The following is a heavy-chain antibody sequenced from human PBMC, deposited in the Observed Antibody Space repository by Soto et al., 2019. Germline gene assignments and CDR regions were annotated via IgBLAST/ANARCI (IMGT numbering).Heavy chain of an antibody. D-gene: IGHD4-17*01. CDR3: AKGGGDAYSDSGYYYYMDV. J-gene: IGHJ6*03. CDR1: GFTFSSYA. CDR2: ISGSGGST. V-gene: IGHV3-23*01. Sequence: GGSLRLSCAASGFTFSSYAMSWVRQAPGKGLEWVSAISGSGGSTYYADSVKGRFTISRDNSKNTLYLQMNSLRAEDTAVYYCAKGGGDAYSDSGYYYYMDVWGKGTTVTVSS.